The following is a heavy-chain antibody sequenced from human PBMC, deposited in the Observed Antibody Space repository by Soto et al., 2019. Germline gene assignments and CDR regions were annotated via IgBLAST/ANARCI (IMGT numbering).Heavy chain of an antibody. D-gene: IGHD3-3*01. J-gene: IGHJ4*02. CDR1: GFTFSSYA. CDR3: AIVIVVGGFDLWPGYYGNYFDY. CDR2: ISGSCGST. Sequence: GSRTPSCAASGFTFSSYAMRCVGHAARKGREWVSAISGSCGSTNYADYVKGRFTISRDESTNTVYLQLNSLRAEDTAVYYCAIVIVVGGFDLWPGYYGNYFDYWGQGTLVTVSS. V-gene: IGHV3-23*01.